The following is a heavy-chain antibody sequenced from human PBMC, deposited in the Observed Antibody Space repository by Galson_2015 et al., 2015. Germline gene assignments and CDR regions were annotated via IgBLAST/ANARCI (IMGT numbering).Heavy chain of an antibody. CDR3: ARSPIFGMSVYHFDY. D-gene: IGHD3-3*01. CDR2: ISAYNGDT. J-gene: IGHJ4*02. V-gene: IGHV1-18*01. CDR1: GYIFNRYG. Sequence: SVKVSCKASGYIFNRYGISWVRQAPGQGLEWMGWISAYNGDTKYVERLQDRVTMTTDPATSTIHMELRSLKSDDTAIYYCARSPIFGMSVYHFDYWGQGTLVTVST.